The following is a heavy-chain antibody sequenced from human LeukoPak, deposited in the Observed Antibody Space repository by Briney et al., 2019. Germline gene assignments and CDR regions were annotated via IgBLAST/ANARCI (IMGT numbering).Heavy chain of an antibody. Sequence: PGGSLRLSCTVSGFIFSNYGMHWVRQAPGKGLEYVSAISRRGVSTYYAKSVKGRFATSRDNSKSTLYLQMNSLSIEDTAVYYCARDRSDYGKNYLDSWGQGTLVAVSS. CDR1: GFIFSNYG. CDR2: ISRRGVST. V-gene: IGHV3-64*01. J-gene: IGHJ4*02. CDR3: ARDRSDYGKNYLDS. D-gene: IGHD4-17*01.